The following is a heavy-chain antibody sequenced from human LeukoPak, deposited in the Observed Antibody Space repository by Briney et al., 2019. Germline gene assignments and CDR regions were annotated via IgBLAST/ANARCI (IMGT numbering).Heavy chain of an antibody. CDR3: ASLATIGSDSFDI. J-gene: IGHJ3*02. D-gene: IGHD2-2*03. CDR1: GYSFTTFY. V-gene: IGHV1-46*01. CDR2: INPSGGTT. Sequence: AASVKVSCKASGYSFTTFYMHWVRQAPGQGLEWIGIINPSGGTTSQAQKFQGRVTMTRDTSTSTVYMELSSLRSGDTAVYYCASLATIGSDSFDIWGQGTMVTVSS.